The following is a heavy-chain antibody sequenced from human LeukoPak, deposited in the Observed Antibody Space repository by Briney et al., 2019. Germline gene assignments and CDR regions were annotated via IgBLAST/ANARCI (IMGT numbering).Heavy chain of an antibody. V-gene: IGHV2-5*02. D-gene: IGHD3-10*01. J-gene: IGHJ4*02. CDR1: GFSLSTSGVG. CDR3: AQSRFASGSYSPFNY. Sequence: SGPTPVKPTQTLTLACTFSGFSLSTSGVGVAWIRQPPGKALEWLALIYWDDDKRYSPSLKSRLTIAKDTSKNQVVLTMTNMDPVDTATYYCAQSRFASGSYSPFNYWGQGTLVTASS. CDR2: IYWDDDK.